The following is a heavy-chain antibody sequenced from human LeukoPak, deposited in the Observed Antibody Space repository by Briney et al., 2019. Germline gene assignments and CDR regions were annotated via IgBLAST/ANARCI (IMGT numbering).Heavy chain of an antibody. J-gene: IGHJ5*02. D-gene: IGHD3-10*01. CDR3: ARDGWFGDYNWFDP. CDR2: ISSASNTI. V-gene: IGHV3-48*01. CDR1: GFTFSSYS. Sequence: GESLRLSCAASGFTFSSYSMNWVRQAPGKGLEWVSYISSASNTIYYADSVKGRYTISRDNAKNSLYLQMNSLRAEDTAMYYCARDGWFGDYNWFDPWGQGTLVTVSS.